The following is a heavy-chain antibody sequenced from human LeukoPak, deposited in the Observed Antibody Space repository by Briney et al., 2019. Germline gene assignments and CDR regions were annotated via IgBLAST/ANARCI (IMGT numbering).Heavy chain of an antibody. V-gene: IGHV5-51*01. CDR1: GYSFISYW. CDR2: IYPGDSDT. Sequence: ESLKISCKGSGYSFISYWIGWVRQMPGKGLDWMGVIYPGDSDTRYSPSFQGQVTISADKSISTAYLRWSSLEASDTAIYYCARLERRGGHVYYYMDVWGKGTTVTVSS. J-gene: IGHJ6*03. D-gene: IGHD5-12*01. CDR3: ARLERRGGHVYYYMDV.